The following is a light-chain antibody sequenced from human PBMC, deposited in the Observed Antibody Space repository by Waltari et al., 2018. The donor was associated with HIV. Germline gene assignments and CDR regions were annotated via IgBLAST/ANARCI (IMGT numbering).Light chain of an antibody. CDR1: STKIGKNF. Sequence: QSVLTQPPSVSAASGQKVTISCSGSSTKIGKNFVSWYQKLPGIAPKLLIYGNTKRPSGNPDRFSGSKSGTSATLAITGLQTGDEADYYCGTWDGSLNVWVFGGGTKVTV. J-gene: IGLJ3*02. CDR3: GTWDGSLNVWV. V-gene: IGLV1-51*01. CDR2: GNT.